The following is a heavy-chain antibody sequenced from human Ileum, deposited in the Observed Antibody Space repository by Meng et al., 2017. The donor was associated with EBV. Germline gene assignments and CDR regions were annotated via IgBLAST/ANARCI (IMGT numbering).Heavy chain of an antibody. CDR2: VYHRGDT. J-gene: IGHJ4*02. CDR3: GRDQGRELINH. D-gene: IGHD1-7*01. CDR1: GDSISSDIW. V-gene: IGHV4-4*02. Sequence: QWQLQASCPGLVKPSGTRSCTCTVCGDSISSDIWWSWVRQPPGKGLEWIGEVYHRGDTNYNPSLKSRVDISVDKSKNQFYLSLFSVTAADTAVYYCGRDQGRELINHWGQGTLVTVSS.